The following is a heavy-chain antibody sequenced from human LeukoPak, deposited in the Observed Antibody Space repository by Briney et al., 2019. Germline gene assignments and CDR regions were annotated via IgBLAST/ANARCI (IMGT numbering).Heavy chain of an antibody. J-gene: IGHJ4*02. CDR2: IYSDGST. Sequence: GGSLRLSCAASGFTFSDYYMSWIRQAPGKGLEWVSVIYSDGSTSYADSVKGRFTISRDNSKNALYLQMNSLRAEDTAVYYCARDQLHYDSSGYSYWGQGTLVTVSS. CDR3: ARDQLHYDSSGYSY. D-gene: IGHD3-22*01. CDR1: GFTFSDYY. V-gene: IGHV3-66*01.